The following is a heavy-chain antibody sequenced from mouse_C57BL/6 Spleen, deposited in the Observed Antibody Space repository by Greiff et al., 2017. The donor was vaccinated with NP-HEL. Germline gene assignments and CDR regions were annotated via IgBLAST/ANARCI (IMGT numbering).Heavy chain of an antibody. CDR1: GYTFTDHI. CDR2: IYPVSGET. Sequence: VQLQQSGAELASPGASVTLSCKASGYTFTDHIMNWVKKRPGQGLEWIGRIYPVSGETNYNPKFMGKATFSVDRSSSTVYMVLNSLTSEDPAVYYCARGLGRQNAMDYWGQGTSVTVSS. V-gene: IGHV1-11*01. D-gene: IGHD4-1*01. CDR3: ARGLGRQNAMDY. J-gene: IGHJ4*01.